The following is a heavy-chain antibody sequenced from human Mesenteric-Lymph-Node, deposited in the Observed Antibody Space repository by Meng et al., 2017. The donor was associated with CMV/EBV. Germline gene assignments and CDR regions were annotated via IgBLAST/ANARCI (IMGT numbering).Heavy chain of an antibody. CDR3: ARWGIGTNWYAIDY. Sequence: SETLSLTCTVSGGSISSYYWSWIRQPPGKGLEWIGNIYHSGMTYYNSSLKSRVTVSVDTSKYQLSLILSSVTAADTAVYYCARWGIGTNWYAIDYWGQGTLVTVSS. V-gene: IGHV4-59*08. CDR2: IYHSGMT. J-gene: IGHJ4*02. CDR1: GGSISSYY. D-gene: IGHD2-2*01.